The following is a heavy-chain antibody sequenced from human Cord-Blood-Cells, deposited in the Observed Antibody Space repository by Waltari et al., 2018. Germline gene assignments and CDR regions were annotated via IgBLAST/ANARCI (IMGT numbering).Heavy chain of an antibody. J-gene: IGHJ3*02. CDR3: ARRVGYCSSTSCYDAFDI. D-gene: IGHD2-2*01. V-gene: IGHV4-39*01. CDR1: GGSISSSRYS. CDR2: IYYSGST. Sequence: QLQLQESGPGLVKPSETLSLTCTVSGGSISSSRYSWGWFRPPPGTGLEWIGSIYYSGSTYYNPSLKSRVTISVDTSKNQFSLKLSSVTATDTAVYYCARRVGYCSSTSCYDAFDIWGQGTMVTVSS.